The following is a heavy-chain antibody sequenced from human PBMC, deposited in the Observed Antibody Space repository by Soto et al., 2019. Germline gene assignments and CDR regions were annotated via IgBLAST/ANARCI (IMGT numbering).Heavy chain of an antibody. V-gene: IGHV1-46*03. D-gene: IGHD6-19*01. CDR3: AIAVAGYNWFYP. J-gene: IGHJ5*02. Sequence: ASVKVSCKASGYTFTSYYMHWVRQAPGQGPEWMGIINPSGGSTSYAQKFQGRVTMTRDRSTSTVYMELSSLRSEDTAVYYCAIAVAGYNWFYPWGKGTLVTVSS. CDR2: INPSGGST. CDR1: GYTFTSYY.